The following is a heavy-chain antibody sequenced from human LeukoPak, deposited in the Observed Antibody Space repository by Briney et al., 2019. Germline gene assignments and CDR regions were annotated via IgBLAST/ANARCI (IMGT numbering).Heavy chain of an antibody. J-gene: IGHJ4*02. CDR2: IYYSGST. V-gene: IGHV4-59*08. D-gene: IGHD3-10*01. CDR1: GGSISSYY. CDR3: AVYGSGPSSPNGYLDY. Sequence: SETLSLTRTVSGGSISSYYWSWIRQPPGKGLEWIGYIYYSGSTNYNPSLKSRVTISVDSSKNQFSLKLRSVTAADTAVYYCAVYGSGPSSPNGYLDYWGQGTLVTVSS.